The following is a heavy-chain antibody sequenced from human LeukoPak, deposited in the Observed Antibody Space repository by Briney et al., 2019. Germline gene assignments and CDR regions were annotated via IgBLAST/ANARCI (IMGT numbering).Heavy chain of an antibody. CDR3: ARDPSLYCSGGSCPYYFDY. J-gene: IGHJ4*02. Sequence: ASVKVSCKASGYTFTCYGISWVRQAPGQGLEWMGWISAYNGNTNYAQKLQGRVTMTTDTSTSTAYMELSSLRSEDTAVYYCARDPSLYCSGGSCPYYFDYWGQGTLITVSS. V-gene: IGHV1-18*01. CDR2: ISAYNGNT. CDR1: GYTFTCYG. D-gene: IGHD2-15*01.